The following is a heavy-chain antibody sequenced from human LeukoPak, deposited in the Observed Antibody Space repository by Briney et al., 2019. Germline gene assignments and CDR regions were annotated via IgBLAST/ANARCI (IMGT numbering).Heavy chain of an antibody. CDR3: ARRRGGITMIVVVHRGYYFDY. CDR1: GGSFSGYY. V-gene: IGHV4-34*01. D-gene: IGHD3-22*01. J-gene: IGHJ4*02. Sequence: SEALSRTCAVYGGSFSGYYWSWIRQPPGKGLEWIGEINYSGSTNYNPSLKSRVTISVDTSKNQFSLKLSSVTAADTAVYYCARRRGGITMIVVVHRGYYFDYWGQGTLDTVSS. CDR2: INYSGST.